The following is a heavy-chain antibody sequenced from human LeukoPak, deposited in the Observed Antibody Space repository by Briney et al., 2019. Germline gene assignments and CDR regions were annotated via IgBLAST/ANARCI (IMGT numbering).Heavy chain of an antibody. Sequence: ASVKVSCKASGYTFTSYGISWVRQAPGQGLEWMGWINTNTGNPTYAQGFTGRFVFSLDTSVSTACLQISSLKAEDTAVYYCARGSPNGYYYMDVWGKGTTVTVSS. CDR2: INTNTGNP. D-gene: IGHD2-8*01. CDR1: GYTFTSYG. V-gene: IGHV7-4-1*02. CDR3: ARGSPNGYYYMDV. J-gene: IGHJ6*03.